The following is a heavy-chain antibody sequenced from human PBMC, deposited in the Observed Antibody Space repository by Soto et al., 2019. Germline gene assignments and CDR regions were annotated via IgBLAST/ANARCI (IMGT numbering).Heavy chain of an antibody. Sequence: EVQLLESGGGLVQPGGSLRLSCAASGLTFSNYAMSWVRQAPGKGLEWVSAISGSGAGTYYADSVKGRFTISRNNSKNTLYLQMNSLRAEDTALYYCAKVYYGSGSYYTTPARIDYWVQGTLVTVSS. CDR3: AKVYYGSGSYYTTPARIDY. CDR1: GLTFSNYA. D-gene: IGHD3-10*01. CDR2: ISGSGAGT. V-gene: IGHV3-23*01. J-gene: IGHJ4*02.